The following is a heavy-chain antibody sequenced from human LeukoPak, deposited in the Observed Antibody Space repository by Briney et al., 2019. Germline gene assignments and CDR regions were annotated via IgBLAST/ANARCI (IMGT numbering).Heavy chain of an antibody. J-gene: IGHJ4*02. V-gene: IGHV1-18*01. D-gene: IGHD2-2*01. Sequence: GASVTVSCTASGYAFTNYAISWVRQAPGQGLGGMGWISFYYCNTHYAQKLQGTVTMTADTSPTTAYMELRSLRSDDTAVYYCARGYCSSATCRHFDYWGQGALVTVSS. CDR1: GYAFTNYA. CDR2: ISFYYCNT. CDR3: ARGYCSSATCRHFDY.